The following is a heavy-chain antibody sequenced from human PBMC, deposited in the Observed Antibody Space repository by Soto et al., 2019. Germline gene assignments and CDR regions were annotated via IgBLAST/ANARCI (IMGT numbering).Heavy chain of an antibody. D-gene: IGHD1-1*01. CDR3: ASDDPTQRAGQWKDNYYCRGV. CDR1: GYTFTGYY. CDR2: INPSSGGT. V-gene: IGHV1-2*02. J-gene: IGHJ6*02. Sequence: ASVKVSCKASGYTFTGYYMHWVRQAPGQGLEWMGWINPSSGGTNYAQKFQGRVTMTRDTSISTAYMELSRLRSDDTAVYYCASDDPTQRAGQWKDNYYCRGVWR.